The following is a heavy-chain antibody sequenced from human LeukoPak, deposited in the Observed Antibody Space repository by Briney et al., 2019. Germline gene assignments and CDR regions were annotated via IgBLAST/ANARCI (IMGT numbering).Heavy chain of an antibody. CDR3: AGGSGYQLLYLGEFNWFDP. Sequence: ASVKASCKASGGTFISYAISWLRQAPGQGLEWMGGIIPIFSTANYAQKFQGRVTITADESPGTAYLELSSLSSEDPACFYRAGGSGYQLLYLGEFNWFDPWGQGALVTVCS. CDR2: IIPIFSTA. CDR1: GGTFISYA. J-gene: IGHJ5*02. D-gene: IGHD2-2*02. V-gene: IGHV1-69*13.